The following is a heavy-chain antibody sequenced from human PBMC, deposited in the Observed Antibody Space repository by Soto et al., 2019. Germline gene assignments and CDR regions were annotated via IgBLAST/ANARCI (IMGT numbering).Heavy chain of an antibody. J-gene: IGHJ4*02. Sequence: QVQLVQSGAEVKKPGSSVKVSCKASGGTFSSYAISWVRQAPGQGLEWMGGIIPIFGTANYAQKFQGRVTITADESTSPAYMALSSLRSEDTAVYYCARHRTADYGDSGGADIWGQGTLVTVSS. CDR2: IIPIFGTA. V-gene: IGHV1-69*01. CDR1: GGTFSSYA. CDR3: ARHRTADYGDSGGADI. D-gene: IGHD4-17*01.